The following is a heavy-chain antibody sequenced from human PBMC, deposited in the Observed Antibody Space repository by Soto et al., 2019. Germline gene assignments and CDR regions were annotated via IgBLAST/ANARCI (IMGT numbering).Heavy chain of an antibody. CDR1: GYTFTSYG. CDR3: ARSGITMVRGVITKHRYYGMDV. V-gene: IGHV1-18*01. J-gene: IGHJ6*02. Sequence: ASVKVSCKASGYTFTSYGISWVRQAPGQGLEWMGWISAYNGNTNYAQKLQGRVTMTTDTSTSTAYMELRSLRSDDTAVYYCARSGITMVRGVITKHRYYGMDVWGQGTTVTVSS. CDR2: ISAYNGNT. D-gene: IGHD3-10*01.